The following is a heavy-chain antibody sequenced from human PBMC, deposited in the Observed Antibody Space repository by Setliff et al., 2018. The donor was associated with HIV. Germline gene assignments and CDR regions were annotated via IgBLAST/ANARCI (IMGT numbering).Heavy chain of an antibody. J-gene: IGHJ6*02. D-gene: IGHD3-10*01. Sequence: GASVKVSCKASGYTFTTYGVNWVRQAPGQGLEWMGWINSYNGNTKFAQKFQGRVTMTTDTSTTTAFMELRSLKADDTGIYYCSRSGVPPYYYYGMDVWGRGTTVTVSS. CDR1: GYTFTTYG. V-gene: IGHV1-18*04. CDR3: SRSGVPPYYYYGMDV. CDR2: INSYNGNT.